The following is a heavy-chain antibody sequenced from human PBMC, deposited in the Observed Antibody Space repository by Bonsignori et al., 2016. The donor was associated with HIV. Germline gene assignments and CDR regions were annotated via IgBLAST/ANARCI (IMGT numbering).Heavy chain of an antibody. Sequence: VRQAPGKGLEWVSYISSGSDHIYYADSLKGRLTISRDNAKSSLFLHMNSLRAEDTAVYYCARGYSYDSSGKKKAFDIWGQGTMVTVSS. CDR2: ISSGSDHI. D-gene: IGHD3-22*01. V-gene: IGHV3-21*01. CDR3: ARGYSYDSSGKKKAFDI. J-gene: IGHJ3*02.